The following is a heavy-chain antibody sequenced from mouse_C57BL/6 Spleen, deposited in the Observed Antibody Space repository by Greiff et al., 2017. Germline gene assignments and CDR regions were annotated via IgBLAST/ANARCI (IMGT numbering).Heavy chain of an antibody. CDR3: TRLGYYGSSYGDY. CDR2: IDPETGGT. D-gene: IGHD1-1*01. V-gene: IGHV1-15*01. CDR1: GYTFTDYE. J-gene: IGHJ2*01. Sequence: QVQLQQSGAELVRPGASVTLSCKASGYTFTDYEMHWVKQTPVHGLEWIGAIDPETGGTAYNQKFKGKAILTADKSSSTACMELRSLTSEDSAVYYCTRLGYYGSSYGDYWGQGTTLTVSS.